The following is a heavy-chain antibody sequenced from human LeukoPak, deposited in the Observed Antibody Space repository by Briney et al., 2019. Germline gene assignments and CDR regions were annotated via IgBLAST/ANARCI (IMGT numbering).Heavy chain of an antibody. J-gene: IGHJ1*01. CDR1: GGSISSSSYY. CDR3: ARGGSHRNFQH. V-gene: IGHV4-39*01. CDR2: FYYSGST. Sequence: PSETLSLTCTVSGGSISSSSYYWGWIRQPPGKGLEWIGSFYYSGSTNYNPSFESRVTISVDTSESQFSLKLSSVTAADTAVYYCARGGSHRNFQHWGQGTLVTVSS. D-gene: IGHD2-15*01.